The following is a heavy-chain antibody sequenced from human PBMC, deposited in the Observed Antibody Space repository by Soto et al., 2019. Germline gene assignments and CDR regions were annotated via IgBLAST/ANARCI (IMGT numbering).Heavy chain of an antibody. CDR2: ISAYNGNT. Sequence: QVHLVQSGAEVKTPGASVKVSCQTSGYTPTNYDIGWVRQAPGQGREWMGWISAYNGNTNYAQKLQGRLTMTTDTPTRTAYMELRSLRSDDTAVYYCARALYRSGTYYAFDNWGQGTLVTVSS. D-gene: IGHD1-26*01. CDR3: ARALYRSGTYYAFDN. V-gene: IGHV1-18*01. CDR1: GYTPTNYD. J-gene: IGHJ4*02.